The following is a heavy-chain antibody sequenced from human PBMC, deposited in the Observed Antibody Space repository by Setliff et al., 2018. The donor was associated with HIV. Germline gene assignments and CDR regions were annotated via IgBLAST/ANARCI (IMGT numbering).Heavy chain of an antibody. CDR3: ARDRTPIYSSGTDDAFDI. Sequence: ASVKVSCKASGGTFSSYAISWVRQAPGQGLEWMGGIIPIFGTANYEQKFQGRVTITTDESTSTAYMELSSLRSEDTAVYYCARDRTPIYSSGTDDAFDIWGQGTMVTVSS. D-gene: IGHD3-10*01. CDR2: IIPIFGTA. CDR1: GGTFSSYA. V-gene: IGHV1-69*05. J-gene: IGHJ3*02.